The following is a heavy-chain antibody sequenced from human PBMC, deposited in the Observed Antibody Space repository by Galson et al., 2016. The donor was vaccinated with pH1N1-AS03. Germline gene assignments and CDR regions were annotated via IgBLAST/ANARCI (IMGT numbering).Heavy chain of an antibody. CDR2: FIPVFNTV. Sequence: SVKVSCKASGGTFSNYAISWVRQAPGQGLEWLGGFIPVFNTVKYEQKFQDRVSITADKSTSPAYMELSSLRSEDTAVYYCARAGTLLHYFDYWGQGTLVTVSS. V-gene: IGHV1-69*06. J-gene: IGHJ4*02. CDR3: ARAGTLLHYFDY. D-gene: IGHD2/OR15-2a*01. CDR1: GGTFSNYA.